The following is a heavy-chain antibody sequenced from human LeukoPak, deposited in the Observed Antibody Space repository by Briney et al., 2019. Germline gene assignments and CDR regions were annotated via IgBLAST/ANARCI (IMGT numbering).Heavy chain of an antibody. CDR2: INPSGAST. CDR3: GRDLWGSGSYLGY. V-gene: IGHV1-46*03. Sequence: GASVKVSCKASGYTFTSYYMHWVRQAPGQGLEWMGIINPSGASTSYAQKFQGRVTMTRDTSTSTVYMELSSLRSEDTAVYCCGRDLWGSGSYLGYWGQGTLVTVSS. D-gene: IGHD1-26*01. CDR1: GYTFTSYY. J-gene: IGHJ4*02.